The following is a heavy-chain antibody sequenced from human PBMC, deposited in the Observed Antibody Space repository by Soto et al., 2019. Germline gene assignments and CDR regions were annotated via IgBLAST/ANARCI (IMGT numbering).Heavy chain of an antibody. Sequence: SETMSLTCTVSGGTSSDGGYYWSWIRQHPGKGLEWIGYIYYSGSTYYNPSLKSRVTLSVDTSKNQFSLTLSSVTAADTAVYYCARYAAVAGILDYWGQGTLVTVSS. CDR3: ARYAAVAGILDY. J-gene: IGHJ4*02. CDR2: IYYSGST. CDR1: GGTSSDGGYY. V-gene: IGHV4-31*03. D-gene: IGHD6-19*01.